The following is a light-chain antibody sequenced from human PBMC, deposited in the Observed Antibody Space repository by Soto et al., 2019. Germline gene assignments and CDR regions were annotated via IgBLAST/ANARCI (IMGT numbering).Light chain of an antibody. CDR1: QSISGW. V-gene: IGKV1-5*03. Sequence: DIQMTQSPSTLSASVGDRVTITCRASQSISGWLAWYQQKPGKAPKLLIYKASSLKSGVPSRFSGSGSGTEFTLTIRSLQPDDSATYYCQQYHSFPVTFDQGTKVEI. CDR2: KAS. J-gene: IGKJ1*01. CDR3: QQYHSFPVT.